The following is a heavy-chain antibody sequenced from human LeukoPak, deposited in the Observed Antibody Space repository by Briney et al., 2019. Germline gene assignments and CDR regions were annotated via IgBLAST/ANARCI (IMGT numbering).Heavy chain of an antibody. D-gene: IGHD6-13*01. V-gene: IGHV1-2*02. J-gene: IGHJ5*02. CDR2: INPNSGGT. CDR3: AREAAAASEGWFDP. CDR1: GYTFTGYY. Sequence: ASVKVSCKASGYTFTGYYTHWVRQAPGQGLEWMGWINPNSGGTNYAQKFQGRVTMTRDTSISTAYMELSRLRSDDTAVYYCAREAAAASEGWFDPWGQGTLVTVSS.